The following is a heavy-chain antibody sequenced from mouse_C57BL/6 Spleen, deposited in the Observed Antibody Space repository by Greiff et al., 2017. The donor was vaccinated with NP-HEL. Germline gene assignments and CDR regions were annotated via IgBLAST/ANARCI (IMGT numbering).Heavy chain of an antibody. Sequence: DVQLVESGPGLVKPSQSLSLTCSVTGYSITSGYYWNWIRQFPGNKLEWMGYISYDGSNNYNPSLKNRISITRDTSKNQFFLKLNSVTTEDTATYYCARGGYDSLDYWGQGTTLTVSS. V-gene: IGHV3-6*01. D-gene: IGHD2-4*01. CDR3: ARGGYDSLDY. J-gene: IGHJ2*01. CDR2: ISYDGSN. CDR1: GYSITSGYY.